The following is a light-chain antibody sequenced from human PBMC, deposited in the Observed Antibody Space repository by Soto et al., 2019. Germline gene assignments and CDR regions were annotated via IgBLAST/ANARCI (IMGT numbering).Light chain of an antibody. J-gene: IGKJ1*01. CDR2: QAS. CDR1: EFISKW. V-gene: IGKV1-5*03. Sequence: DIQITQSPSTLSASLGDRVTITCRASEFISKWLAWYQQQPGTAPKLLIYQASSLESGVPSRFSGSGSGTQFTLNITSLQPDDFATYYCKHGNSYLETFGQGTKVEIK. CDR3: KHGNSYLET.